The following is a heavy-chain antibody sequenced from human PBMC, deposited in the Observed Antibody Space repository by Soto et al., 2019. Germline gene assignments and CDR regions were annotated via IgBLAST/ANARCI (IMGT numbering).Heavy chain of an antibody. CDR1: GFTFSSYG. D-gene: IGHD3-3*01. V-gene: IGHV3-33*01. CDR2: IWYDGSNK. J-gene: IGHJ4*02. Sequence: QVQLVESGGGVVQPGRSLRLSCAASGFTFSSYGRHWVRQAPGKGLEWVAVIWYDGSNKYYADSVKGRFTISRDNSKNTLYLQMNSLIAEDTAVYYCARDGREKLRFFEWFRFDYWGPGTLVTVSS. CDR3: ARDGREKLRFFEWFRFDY.